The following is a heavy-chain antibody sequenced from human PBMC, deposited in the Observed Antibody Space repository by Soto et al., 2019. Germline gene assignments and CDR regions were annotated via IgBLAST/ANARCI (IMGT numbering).Heavy chain of an antibody. Sequence: ASVKVSCKASGGTFSSYAISWVRQAPGQGLEWMGGIIPIFGTANYAQKFQGRVTITADESTSTAYMELSSLRSDDTALYYCAREYSYDILTAYPLNYAFDIWGQGTMVTVSS. CDR1: GGTFSSYA. J-gene: IGHJ3*02. CDR3: AREYSYDILTAYPLNYAFDI. V-gene: IGHV1-69*13. D-gene: IGHD3-9*01. CDR2: IIPIFGTA.